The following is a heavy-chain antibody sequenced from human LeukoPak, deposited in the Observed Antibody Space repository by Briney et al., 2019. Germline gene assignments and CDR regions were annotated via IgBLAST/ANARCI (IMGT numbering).Heavy chain of an antibody. D-gene: IGHD6-13*01. CDR2: INHSGST. CDR1: GGSFSGYY. CDR3: ARIGIAAAGFWNY. V-gene: IGHV4-34*01. Sequence: SETLSFTCAVYGGSFSGYYWSWIRQPPGKGLEWIGEINHSGSTNYNPSLKSRVTISVDTSKNQFSLKLSSVTAADTAVYYCARIGIAAAGFWNYWGQGTLVTVSS. J-gene: IGHJ4*02.